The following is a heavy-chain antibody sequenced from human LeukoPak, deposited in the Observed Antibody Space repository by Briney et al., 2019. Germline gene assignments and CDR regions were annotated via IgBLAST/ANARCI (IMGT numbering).Heavy chain of an antibody. V-gene: IGHV3-21*01. CDR3: ARVPDLKLLVVVAATGDAFDI. J-gene: IGHJ3*02. Sequence: GGSLRLSCAASGFTFSSYSMNWVRQAPGKGLEWVSSISSSSSYIYYADSVKGRFTISRDNAKNSLYLQMNSLRAEDTAVYYCARVPDLKLLVVVAATGDAFDIWGQGTMVTVSS. CDR2: ISSSSSYI. CDR1: GFTFSSYS. D-gene: IGHD2-15*01.